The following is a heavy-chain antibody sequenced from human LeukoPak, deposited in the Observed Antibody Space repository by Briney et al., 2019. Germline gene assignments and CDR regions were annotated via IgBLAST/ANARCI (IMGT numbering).Heavy chain of an antibody. CDR2: ISSSSSYI. V-gene: IGHV3-21*01. Sequence: GGSLRLSCAAYGFTFSSYSMSWVRQAPGTGLEWVSSISSSSSYIYYADSVKGRFTISRDNAKNSLYLQMNSLRAEDTAVYYCARAGEWREGFDYWGQGTLVTVSS. CDR3: ARAGEWREGFDY. CDR1: GFTFSSYS. J-gene: IGHJ4*02. D-gene: IGHD3-16*01.